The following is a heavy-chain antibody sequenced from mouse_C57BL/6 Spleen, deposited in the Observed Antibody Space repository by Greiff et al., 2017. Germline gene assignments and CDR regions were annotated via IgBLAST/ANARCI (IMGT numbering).Heavy chain of an antibody. V-gene: IGHV1-82*01. D-gene: IGHD3-2*02. CDR1: GYAFSSSW. J-gene: IGHJ4*01. Sequence: QVQLQQSGPELVKPGASVKISCKASGYAFSSSWMNWVKQRPGKGLEWIGRIYPGDGDTNYNGKFKGKATLTADKSSSPAYMQLSSLTSEDSAVYFCAVDSSGYENYYAMDYRGQGTSVTVSS. CDR3: AVDSSGYENYYAMDY. CDR2: IYPGDGDT.